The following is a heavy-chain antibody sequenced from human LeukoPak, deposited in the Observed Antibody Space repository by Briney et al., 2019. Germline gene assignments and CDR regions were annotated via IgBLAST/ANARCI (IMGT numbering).Heavy chain of an antibody. V-gene: IGHV4-4*02. Sequence: SETLSLTCAVSGGSISSSNWWSWVRQPPGKGLEWIGEIYHSGSTNYNPSLKSRVTISVDTSKSQFSLKLSSVTAADTAVYYCARRPHWFRKNWFDPWGQGTLVTVSS. D-gene: IGHD3-9*01. CDR1: GGSISSSNW. J-gene: IGHJ5*02. CDR3: ARRPHWFRKNWFDP. CDR2: IYHSGST.